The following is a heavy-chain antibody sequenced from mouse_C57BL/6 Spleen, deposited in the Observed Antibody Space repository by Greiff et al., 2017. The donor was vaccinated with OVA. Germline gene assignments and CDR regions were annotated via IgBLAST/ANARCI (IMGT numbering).Heavy chain of an antibody. V-gene: IGHV1-76*01. CDR1: GYTFTDYY. D-gene: IGHD1-1*01. J-gene: IGHJ3*01. CDR2: IYPGSGNT. CDR3: ARSYYGSSPDWFAY. Sequence: QVQLKESGAELVRPGASVKLSCKASGYTFTDYYINWVKQRPGQGLEWIARIYPGSGNTYYNEKFKGKATLTAEKSSSTAYMQLSSLTSEDSAVYFCARSYYGSSPDWFAYWGQGTLVTVSA.